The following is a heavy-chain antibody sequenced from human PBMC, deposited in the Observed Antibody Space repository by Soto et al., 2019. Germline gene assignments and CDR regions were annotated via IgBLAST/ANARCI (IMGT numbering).Heavy chain of an antibody. J-gene: IGHJ5*02. CDR2: IIRILGIA. V-gene: IGHV1-69*08. Sequence: QVQLVQSGAEVKKPGSSVKVSCKASGGTFSSYTISWVRQAPGQGLEWMGRIIRILGIANYAQKFQGRVTITADKSTSTAYMELSSLRSEDTAVYYCAREDDNWFDPWGQGTLVTVSS. CDR1: GGTFSSYT. CDR3: AREDDNWFDP.